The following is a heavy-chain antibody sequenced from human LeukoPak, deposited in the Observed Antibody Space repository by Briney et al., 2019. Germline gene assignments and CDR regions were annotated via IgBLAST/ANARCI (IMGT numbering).Heavy chain of an antibody. CDR2: IRYDGSNK. CDR1: GFTFSSYG. D-gene: IGHD3-22*01. V-gene: IGHV3-30*02. Sequence: PGGSLRLSCAASGFTFSSYGMHWVRQAPGKGLEWVAFIRYDGSNKYYADSVKGRFTISRDNSKNTLYLQMNSLRAEDTAVYYCAKEGRYYYDSSGYPFDYWGQGTLVTVSS. J-gene: IGHJ4*02. CDR3: AKEGRYYYDSSGYPFDY.